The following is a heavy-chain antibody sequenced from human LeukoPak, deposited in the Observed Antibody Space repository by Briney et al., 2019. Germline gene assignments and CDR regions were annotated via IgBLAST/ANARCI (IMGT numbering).Heavy chain of an antibody. CDR1: GYTFTGYY. CDR2: INPNNGGT. Sequence: ASVKVSCKASGYTFTGYYMHWVRQAPGQGLEWMGWINPNNGGTNYAQKFQGRVTMTRDTSISTAYMELSRLRSDDTAVYYCARYNWNYYYYYMDVWGKGTTVTVSS. D-gene: IGHD1-20*01. J-gene: IGHJ6*03. CDR3: ARYNWNYYYYYMDV. V-gene: IGHV1-2*02.